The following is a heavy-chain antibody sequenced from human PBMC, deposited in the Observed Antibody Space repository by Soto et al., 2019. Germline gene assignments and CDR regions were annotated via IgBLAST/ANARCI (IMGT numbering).Heavy chain of an antibody. CDR1: GFTFSSYG. V-gene: IGHV3-33*01. CDR2: IWYDGSNK. Sequence: QVQLVESGGGVVQPGRSLRLSCAASGFTFSSYGMHWVRQAPGKGLEWVAVIWYDGSNKYYADSVKGRFTISRDNSKNTLYLQMNSLRAEDTAVYYCARGAGRYCSSTSCYTYYYYYYYMDVWGKGTTVTVSS. J-gene: IGHJ6*03. CDR3: ARGAGRYCSSTSCYTYYYYYYYMDV. D-gene: IGHD2-2*02.